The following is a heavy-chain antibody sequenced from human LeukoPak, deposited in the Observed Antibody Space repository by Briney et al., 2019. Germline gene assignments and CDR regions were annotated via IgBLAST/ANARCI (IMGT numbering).Heavy chain of an antibody. CDR3: ARGGSGSYNY. D-gene: IGHD3-10*01. Sequence: GGSLRLSCAASGFTFSSYGMHWVRQAPGKGLEWVANIKQDGSEKYYVDSVKGRFTISRDNAKNSLYLQMNSLRAEDTAVYYCARGGSGSYNYWGQGTLVTVSS. CDR1: GFTFSSYG. CDR2: IKQDGSEK. J-gene: IGHJ4*02. V-gene: IGHV3-7*01.